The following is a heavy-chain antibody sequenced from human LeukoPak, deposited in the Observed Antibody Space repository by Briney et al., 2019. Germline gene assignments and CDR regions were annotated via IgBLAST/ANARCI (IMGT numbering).Heavy chain of an antibody. CDR3: ARDYPCDAFDI. CDR1: GFTVSNNY. J-gene: IGHJ3*02. V-gene: IGHV3-66*01. Sequence: GGSLRLSCAASGFTVSNNYMGWVRQAPGKGLEWVSIIYSGGSTYYADSVKGRFTISRDNSKNTLYLQMNSLRAEDTAVYYWARDYPCDAFDIWGQGTMVTVSS. CDR2: IYSGGST.